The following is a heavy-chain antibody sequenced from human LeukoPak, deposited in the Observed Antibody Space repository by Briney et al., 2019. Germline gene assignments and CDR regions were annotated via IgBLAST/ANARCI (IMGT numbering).Heavy chain of an antibody. CDR3: ARAPSYSSARLDA. J-gene: IGHJ6*02. CDR1: GGSISSYY. D-gene: IGHD5-18*01. CDR2: IYTSGGT. V-gene: IGHV4-4*07. Sequence: PSETLSVTCTVSGGSISSYYWTWVRQPAGKGLEWIGRIYTSGGTNYNPSLKSRVTMSVDTSENRFSLKLTSVTAADTAVYYCARAPSYSSARLDAWGQGTAVTVSS.